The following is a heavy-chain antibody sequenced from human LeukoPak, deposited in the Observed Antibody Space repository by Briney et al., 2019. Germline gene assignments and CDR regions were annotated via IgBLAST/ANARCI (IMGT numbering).Heavy chain of an antibody. Sequence: ASVRVSCKASSYTFTSYGITWVRQAPGQGLEWMGWISAYNGNTNYAQRLQGRVTMTTDTSTSTAYMELRSLRSDDTAVYYCARVDTAMEQLFDYWGQGTLVTVSS. CDR1: SYTFTSYG. CDR2: ISAYNGNT. V-gene: IGHV1-18*01. CDR3: ARVDTAMEQLFDY. D-gene: IGHD5-18*01. J-gene: IGHJ4*02.